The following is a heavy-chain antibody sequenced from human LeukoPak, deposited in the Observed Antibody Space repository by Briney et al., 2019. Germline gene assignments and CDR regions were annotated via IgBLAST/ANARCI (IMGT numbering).Heavy chain of an antibody. J-gene: IGHJ5*02. V-gene: IGHV4-4*07. CDR3: ARGAYTNSWRWFDP. D-gene: IGHD6-13*01. Sequence: SETLSLTCTVSGXSXXSYYWSWIRQPAXXXXXXIGRIYTSGSTNYNPSLKSRVTISVDTSKNQFSLKLTSVTAADTAVYYCARGAYTNSWRWFDPWGQGTLVTVSS. CDR1: GXSXXSYY. CDR2: IYTSGST.